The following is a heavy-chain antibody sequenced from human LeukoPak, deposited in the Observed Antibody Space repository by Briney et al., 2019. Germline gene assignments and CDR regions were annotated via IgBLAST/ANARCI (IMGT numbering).Heavy chain of an antibody. Sequence: GGSLRLSCAASGFTFSSYAMSWVRQAPGKGLEWVSAISGSGGSTYYADSVKGRFTISRDNSKNTLYLQMNSLRAEDTAVYYCAKGGYCSSTSCYHSTIFDYWGQGTLVTVSS. CDR1: GFTFSSYA. J-gene: IGHJ4*02. CDR3: AKGGYCSSTSCYHSTIFDY. V-gene: IGHV3-23*01. CDR2: ISGSGGST. D-gene: IGHD2-2*01.